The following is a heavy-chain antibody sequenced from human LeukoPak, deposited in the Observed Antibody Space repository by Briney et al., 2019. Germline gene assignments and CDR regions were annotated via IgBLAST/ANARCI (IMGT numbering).Heavy chain of an antibody. D-gene: IGHD5-12*01. CDR3: GSAPHPWIHYFDY. CDR1: GYTFTSYY. Sequence: ASVKVSCKASGYTFTSYYMHWVRQAPGQGLEWMGIINPSGGSTSYAQKFQGRVTMTRDTSTSTVYMELSSLRSEDTAVYYCGSAPHPWIHYFDYWGQGTLVTVSS. V-gene: IGHV1-46*01. CDR2: INPSGGST. J-gene: IGHJ4*02.